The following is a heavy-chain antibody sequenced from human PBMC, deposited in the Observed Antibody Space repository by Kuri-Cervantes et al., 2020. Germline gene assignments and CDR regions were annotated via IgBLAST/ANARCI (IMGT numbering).Heavy chain of an antibody. CDR1: GFTFSSYG. V-gene: IGHV3-33*03. CDR2: IWYDGSNK. CDR3: AKDSCSGGSCYGMDV. Sequence: GSLRLSCGASGFTFSSYGMHWVRQAPGKGLEWVAVIWYDGSNKYYADSVKGRFTISRDNAKNSLYLQMNSLRAEGTALYYCAKDSCSGGSCYGMDVWGKGTTVTVSS. D-gene: IGHD2-15*01. J-gene: IGHJ6*04.